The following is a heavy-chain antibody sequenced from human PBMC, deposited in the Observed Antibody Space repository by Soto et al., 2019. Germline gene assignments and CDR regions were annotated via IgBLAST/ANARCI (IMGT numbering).Heavy chain of an antibody. V-gene: IGHV3-74*01. J-gene: IGHJ6*02. Sequence: GGSLRLSCAASGFTLNSFFMHWVRHAPGKGLMWVSRISNDGSSTTYADSVKGRFTISRDNAKNSLYLQMNSLRAEDTAVYYCARAPMVRGVNSYYYYGMDVWGQGTTVTVSS. CDR1: GFTLNSFF. D-gene: IGHD3-10*01. CDR3: ARAPMVRGVNSYYYYGMDV. CDR2: ISNDGSST.